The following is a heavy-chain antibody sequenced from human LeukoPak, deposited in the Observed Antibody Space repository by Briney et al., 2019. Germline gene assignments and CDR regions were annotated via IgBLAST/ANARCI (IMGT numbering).Heavy chain of an antibody. V-gene: IGHV4-30-4*01. J-gene: IGHJ3*02. CDR1: GGSISSGDYY. Sequence: SQTLSLTCTVSGGSISSGDYYWSWLRQPPGKGLEWIGYIYYSGSTYYNPSLKSRVTISVDTSKNQFSLKLSSVTAADTAVYYCAREVVVKRAYDAFDIWGQGTMVTVSS. CDR3: AREVVVKRAYDAFDI. CDR2: IYYSGST. D-gene: IGHD2-2*01.